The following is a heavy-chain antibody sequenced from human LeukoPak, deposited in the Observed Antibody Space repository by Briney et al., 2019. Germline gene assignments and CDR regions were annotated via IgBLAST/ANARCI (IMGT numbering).Heavy chain of an antibody. D-gene: IGHD2-15*01. CDR1: GYIFTGYY. V-gene: IGHV1-2*02. Sequence: ASVKVSFMASGYIFTGYYMHWVRQAPGQGLEWMGWINPNSGGTHYAQKFQGRVTMTRDTSISTAYMELSRLRSDDTGVYYCARAGPELRYCSGGSCYSVWFDPWGQGTLVTVSS. CDR2: INPNSGGT. J-gene: IGHJ5*02. CDR3: ARAGPELRYCSGGSCYSVWFDP.